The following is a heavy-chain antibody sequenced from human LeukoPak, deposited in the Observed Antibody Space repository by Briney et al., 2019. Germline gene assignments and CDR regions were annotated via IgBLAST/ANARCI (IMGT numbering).Heavy chain of an antibody. CDR1: GYTFTSYG. D-gene: IGHD3-3*01. CDR2: ISAYNGNT. Sequence: GASVKVSCKASGYTFTSYGISWVRQAPGQGLEWMGWISAYNGNTNYAQKLQGRVTMTTDTSTSTAYMELRSLRSDDTAVYYCARDPGTDYDFWSGYRGYYGMDVWGQGTTVTVSS. J-gene: IGHJ6*02. CDR3: ARDPGTDYDFWSGYRGYYGMDV. V-gene: IGHV1-18*01.